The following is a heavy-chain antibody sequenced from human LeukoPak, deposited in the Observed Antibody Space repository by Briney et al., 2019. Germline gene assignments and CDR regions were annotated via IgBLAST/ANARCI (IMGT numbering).Heavy chain of an antibody. CDR2: ISAYNGNT. D-gene: IGHD4-17*01. CDR1: GYTFTSYG. Sequence: ASVKVSCKASGYTFTSYGISWVRQAPGQGIEWMGWISAYNGNTNYAQKLQGRGTMTTDTSTSTAYMELRSLRSDDTAVYYCARDPFPFDYGDYFGYWGQGTLVTVSS. CDR3: ARDPFPFDYGDYFGY. J-gene: IGHJ4*02. V-gene: IGHV1-18*01.